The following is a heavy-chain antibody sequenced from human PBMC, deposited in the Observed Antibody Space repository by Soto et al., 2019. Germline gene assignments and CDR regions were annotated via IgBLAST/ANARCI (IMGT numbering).Heavy chain of an antibody. Sequence: ASVKVSCKASGYTFTSYAMHWVRQAPGQRLEWMGWISAGNGNTKYSQKFQGRVTITRDTSASTAYMELSSLRSEDTAVYYCARPSSSRTYYYYGMDVWGQGTTVTVSS. CDR3: ARPSSSRTYYYYGMDV. D-gene: IGHD6-6*01. CDR1: GYTFTSYA. V-gene: IGHV1-3*01. CDR2: ISAGNGNT. J-gene: IGHJ6*02.